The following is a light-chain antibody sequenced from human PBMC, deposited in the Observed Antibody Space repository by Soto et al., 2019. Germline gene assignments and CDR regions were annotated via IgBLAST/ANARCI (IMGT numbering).Light chain of an antibody. J-gene: IGLJ1*01. CDR2: KDS. Sequence: SYELTQTPSVSVSPGQTARITCSGDELSKQYVYWYQQKPGQAPVSVIYKDSERASGIPERFSASSSGTTVTLTISGVRAEDEADYYCQSSDDTGNYYLFGTGNKVTXL. CDR1: ELSKQY. CDR3: QSSDDTGNYYL. V-gene: IGLV3-25*02.